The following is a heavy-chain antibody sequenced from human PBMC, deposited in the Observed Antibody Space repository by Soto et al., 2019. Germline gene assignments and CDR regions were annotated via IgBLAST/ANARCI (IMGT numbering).Heavy chain of an antibody. J-gene: IGHJ4*02. CDR1: GGSISNAAYS. V-gene: IGHV4-30-2*01. Sequence: QLQLQESGSGLVTPSHTLSLTCTVSGGSISNAAYSWSWIRQPPGKGLEWIGYIYPSGMPFYNPSLRSRVTISIDRSNDQFSLNLKSVTAADTAVYYCARERGGYGRFESWGQGTLVNVSS. CDR3: ARERGGYGRFES. D-gene: IGHD5-18*01. CDR2: IYPSGMP.